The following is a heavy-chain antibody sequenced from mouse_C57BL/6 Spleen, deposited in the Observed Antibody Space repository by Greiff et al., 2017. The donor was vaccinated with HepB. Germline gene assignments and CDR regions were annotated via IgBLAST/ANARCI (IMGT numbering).Heavy chain of an antibody. D-gene: IGHD2-2*01. CDR3: AREGLRRLMDY. Sequence: VQLKQSGPGLVKPSQSLSLTCSVTGYSITSGYYWNWIRQFPGNKLEWMGYISYDGSNNYNPSLKNRISITRDTSKNQFFLKLNSVTTEDTATYYCAREGLRRLMDYWGQGTSVTVSS. V-gene: IGHV3-6*01. CDR2: ISYDGSN. CDR1: GYSITSGYY. J-gene: IGHJ4*01.